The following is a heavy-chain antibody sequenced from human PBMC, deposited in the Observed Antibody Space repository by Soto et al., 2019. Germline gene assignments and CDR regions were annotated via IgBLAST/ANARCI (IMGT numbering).Heavy chain of an antibody. CDR3: AKDIRVPSGSDYFPWYLDR. D-gene: IGHD3-10*01. J-gene: IGHJ2*01. CDR2: ISWNSGSI. V-gene: IGHV3-9*01. Sequence: EVQLVESGGGLVQPGRSLRLSCAASGFTFDDYDMHWVLQATGKGLEWVTGISWNSGSIGYADSVKGRFTISRDNAKNSLYRQMDSLRAEDTALYDCAKDIRVPSGSDYFPWYLDRCGRGTLVTVSA. CDR1: GFTFDDYD.